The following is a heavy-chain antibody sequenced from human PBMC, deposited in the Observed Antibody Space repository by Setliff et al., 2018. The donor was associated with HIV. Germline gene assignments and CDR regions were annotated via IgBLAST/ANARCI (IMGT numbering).Heavy chain of an antibody. CDR2: IWDDGSNK. CDR1: TFSNYG. CDR3: AKDYNFWSAHGAHPVD. V-gene: IGHV3-33*06. J-gene: IGHJ4*02. D-gene: IGHD3-3*01. Sequence: TFSNYGMYWVRQAPGKGLEWVAVIWDDGSNKKYVDPVKGRFTISRDNSKSTVYLQMDSLRAEDTAIYYCAKDYNFWSAHGAHPVDWGQGTLVTVSS.